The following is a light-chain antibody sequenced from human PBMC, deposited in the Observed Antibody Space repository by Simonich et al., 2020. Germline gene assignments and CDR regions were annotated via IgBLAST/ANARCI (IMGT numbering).Light chain of an antibody. CDR2: DVS. V-gene: IGLV2-11*01. J-gene: IGLJ3*02. CDR1: SSYVGGYNY. Sequence: QSALTQPRSVSGSPGQSVTISCTGTSSYVGGYNYVSWYQQHPGKAPKLMIYDVSKRPSGVPYRFSGSKSGNTASLTISGLQAEDEADYYCCSYAGSYTLVFGGGTKLTVL. CDR3: CSYAGSYTLV.